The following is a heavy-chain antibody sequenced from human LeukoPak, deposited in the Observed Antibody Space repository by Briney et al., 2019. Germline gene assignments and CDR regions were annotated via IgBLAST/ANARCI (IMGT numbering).Heavy chain of an antibody. CDR3: ARLKTVTPYYFYYMDV. CDR2: IYSSGST. Sequence: SETLSLTCTVSGGSVNSYYWSWLRQPAGKGLEWIGRIYSSGSTNYNPSLKSRVTMSVGTSKNQFSLKLSSVTAADTAVYYCARLKTVTPYYFYYMDVWGKGTTVTVSS. CDR1: GGSVNSYY. J-gene: IGHJ6*03. V-gene: IGHV4-4*07. D-gene: IGHD4-17*01.